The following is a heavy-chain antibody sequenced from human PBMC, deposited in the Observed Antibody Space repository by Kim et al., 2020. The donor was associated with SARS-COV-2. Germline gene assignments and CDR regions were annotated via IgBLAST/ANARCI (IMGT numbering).Heavy chain of an antibody. CDR3: ARSDLPYDSSGSDWYFDL. D-gene: IGHD3-22*01. V-gene: IGHV1-69*04. J-gene: IGHJ2*01. Sequence: SVKVSCKASGGTFSSYAISWVRQAPGQGLEWMGRIIPILGIANYAQKFQGRVTITADKSTSTAYMELSSLRSEDTAVYYCARSDLPYDSSGSDWYFDLWGRGTLVTVSS. CDR2: IIPILGIA. CDR1: GGTFSSYA.